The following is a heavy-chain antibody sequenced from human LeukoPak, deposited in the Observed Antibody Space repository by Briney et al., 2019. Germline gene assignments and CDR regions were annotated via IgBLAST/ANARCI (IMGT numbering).Heavy chain of an antibody. D-gene: IGHD3-10*01. CDR1: GFTFSSYA. CDR3: AKRGVVIRAVIIVGFHKEAYYFDY. CDR2: ISDGGGSR. V-gene: IGHV3-23*01. J-gene: IGHJ4*02. Sequence: GGSLRLSCAASGFTFSSYAMGWVRQAPGKGLEWVAGISDGGGSRNYADSVKGRFTISRDNPKNTLYLQMNSLRAEDTAVYFCAKRGVVIRAVIIVGFHKEAYYFDYWGQGALVTVSS.